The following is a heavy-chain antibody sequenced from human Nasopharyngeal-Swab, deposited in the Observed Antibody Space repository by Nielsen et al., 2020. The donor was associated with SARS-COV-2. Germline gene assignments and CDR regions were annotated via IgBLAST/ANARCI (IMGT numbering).Heavy chain of an antibody. Sequence: GESLKISCAASGFTFSSYAMSWVRQAPGKGLGWVANIKQDGSEKYYVDSVKGRFTVSRDNPKNLLYLQVNSLRAEDTAVYYCARQGVFVPAYFHQYYMDVWGKGTTVTVSS. J-gene: IGHJ6*03. CDR2: IKQDGSEK. CDR1: GFTFSSYA. CDR3: ARQGVFVPAYFHQYYMDV. D-gene: IGHD3-16*02. V-gene: IGHV3-7*03.